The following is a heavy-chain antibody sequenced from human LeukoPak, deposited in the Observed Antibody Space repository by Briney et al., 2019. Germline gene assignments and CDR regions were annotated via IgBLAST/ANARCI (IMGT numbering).Heavy chain of an antibody. CDR3: AKRGVVIRVILVGFHKEAYYFES. Sequence: GGSLRLTCAVSGITLSNYGMSWVRQAPGKGLEWVAGISDSGGSTNYADSVKGRFTISRDNPKNTLYLQMNSLRAEDTAVYFCAKRGVVIRVILVGFHKEAYYFESWGQGALVTVSS. CDR2: ISDSGGST. CDR1: GITLSNYG. V-gene: IGHV3-23*01. J-gene: IGHJ4*02. D-gene: IGHD3/OR15-3a*01.